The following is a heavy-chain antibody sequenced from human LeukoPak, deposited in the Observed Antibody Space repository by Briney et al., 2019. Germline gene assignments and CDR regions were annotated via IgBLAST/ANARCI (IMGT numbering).Heavy chain of an antibody. Sequence: PSETPSLTCSVSGDSISTYPWNWIRKPPGKGLEWIAFMQSSGNSNYNPSLKSRVTMFVDTSKNQFVLNLRSVTAADTAVYYCARDKRHSYGRYFDHWGQGMLVTVSS. CDR1: GDSISTYP. CDR3: ARDKRHSYGRYFDH. V-gene: IGHV4-59*01. J-gene: IGHJ4*02. CDR2: MQSSGNS. D-gene: IGHD5-18*01.